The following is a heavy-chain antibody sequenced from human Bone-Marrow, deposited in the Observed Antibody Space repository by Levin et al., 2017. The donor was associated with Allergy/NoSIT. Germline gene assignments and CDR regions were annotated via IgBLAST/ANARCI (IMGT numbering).Heavy chain of an antibody. J-gene: IGHJ3*01. V-gene: IGHV3-21*01. CDR2: INPSSNYI. CDR3: ASFPTTGTTGDAFDL. D-gene: IGHD1-1*01. Sequence: GGSLRLSCAASGFIFRSYTMNWVRQPPGKRLEWVSSINPSSNYIYYADSVKGRFTVSRDNAKKSLYLQMNSLRAEDTALYYCASFPTTGTTGDAFDLWGQGTMVTVSS. CDR1: GFIFRSYT.